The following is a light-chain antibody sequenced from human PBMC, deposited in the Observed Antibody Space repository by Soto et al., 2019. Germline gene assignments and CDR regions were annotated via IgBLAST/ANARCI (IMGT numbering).Light chain of an antibody. V-gene: IGKV1-27*01. Sequence: DLQMTQSPTSLSASVGDRVTMTCRASQDIRNFVAWYQQKPGKAPKLLIYAASTLQSGVPSRFSGSGSGTDFTLTINSLQPEDVATYSCQKYSSVPVFGPGTKVEI. CDR3: QKYSSVPV. J-gene: IGKJ3*01. CDR1: QDIRNF. CDR2: AAS.